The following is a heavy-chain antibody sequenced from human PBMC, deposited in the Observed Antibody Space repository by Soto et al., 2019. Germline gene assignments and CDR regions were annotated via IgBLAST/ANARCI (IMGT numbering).Heavy chain of an antibody. Sequence: SETLSLTCTVPGGSISSGDYYWSWIRQPPGKGLEWIGYIYYSGSTYYNPSLKSRVTISVDTSKNQFSLKLSSVTAADTAVYYCARGALLLWFGEYYYYYGMDVWGQGTTVTVSS. J-gene: IGHJ6*02. CDR2: IYYSGST. CDR3: ARGALLLWFGEYYYYYGMDV. D-gene: IGHD3-10*01. V-gene: IGHV4-30-4*01. CDR1: GGSISSGDYY.